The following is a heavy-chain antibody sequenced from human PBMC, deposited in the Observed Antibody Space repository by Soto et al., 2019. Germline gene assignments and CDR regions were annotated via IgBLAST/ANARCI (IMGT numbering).Heavy chain of an antibody. CDR1: GGTFNTFA. D-gene: IGHD3-22*01. CDR2: IIPMFGTA. V-gene: IGHV1-69*01. J-gene: IGHJ4*02. Sequence: QVQLVQSGAEVKKPGSSVKVSCLASGGTFNTFAITWVRQAPGQGLECMGGIIPMFGTAHYAQKFQGRVTITADESTRTVYMELSSLRSEDTAVYYCARFSPPRGYNDYWGQGTLVTVSS. CDR3: ARFSPPRGYNDY.